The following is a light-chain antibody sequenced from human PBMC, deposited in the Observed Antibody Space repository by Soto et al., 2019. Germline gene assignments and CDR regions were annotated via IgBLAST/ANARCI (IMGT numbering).Light chain of an antibody. J-gene: IGLJ1*01. CDR2: NVY. Sequence: QSALTQPASVSGSPGQSITISCNGTSSDVGAYNFVSWHQQHPGKAPKLMIYNVYDRPSGISYRFSGSKSGNTASLTISGLQGEDEADYHCSAYTVSRTYVFGTGTKLTVL. CDR1: SSDVGAYNF. CDR3: SAYTVSRTYV. V-gene: IGLV2-14*03.